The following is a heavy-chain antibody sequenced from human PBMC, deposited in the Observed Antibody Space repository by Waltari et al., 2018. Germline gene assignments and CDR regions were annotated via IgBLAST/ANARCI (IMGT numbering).Heavy chain of an antibody. J-gene: IGHJ4*02. D-gene: IGHD1-20*01. Sequence: EVQLLASGGDLVQPGGSLRLSCAASGITFTTYAINWIRLAPGTGLGWVSAISVSDGTYYADSVKGRFTISRDTSKNTVYLQMNGLRAEDTAVYYCATPFYNWDDPLHSWGQGTLVTVSS. CDR1: GITFTTYA. V-gene: IGHV3-23*01. CDR2: ISVSDGT. CDR3: ATPFYNWDDPLHS.